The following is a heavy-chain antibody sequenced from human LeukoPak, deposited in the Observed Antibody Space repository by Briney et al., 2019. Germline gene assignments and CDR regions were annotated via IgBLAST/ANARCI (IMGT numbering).Heavy chain of an antibody. V-gene: IGHV3-11*04. J-gene: IGHJ5*02. Sequence: PGGSLRLSCAASGFTVSNYCMTWIRQAPGKGLEWVSYITTSGSVTSYADSVKGRFTISRDNAKNSLYLQMNSLRAEDTAVYYCARGGQQLVTGWFDPWGQGTLVTVSS. D-gene: IGHD6-13*01. CDR3: ARGGQQLVTGWFDP. CDR2: ITTSGSVT. CDR1: GFTVSNYC.